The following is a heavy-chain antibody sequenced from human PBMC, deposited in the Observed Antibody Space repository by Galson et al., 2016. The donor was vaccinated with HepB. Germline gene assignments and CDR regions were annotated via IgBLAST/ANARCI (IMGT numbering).Heavy chain of an antibody. CDR1: GFTLSSYW. CDR2: IKQDGSEE. V-gene: IGHV3-7*01. D-gene: IGHD1-7*01. Sequence: SLRLSCAASGFTLSSYWMSWVRQAPGKGLEWVANIKQDGSEEYYVDSVKGRFTTSRDDATNSLYLQMNSLRDEDTAVYYCAKEATATTGAKTKRVWYFDLWGRGTPVTVSS. J-gene: IGHJ2*01. CDR3: AKEATATTGAKTKRVWYFDL.